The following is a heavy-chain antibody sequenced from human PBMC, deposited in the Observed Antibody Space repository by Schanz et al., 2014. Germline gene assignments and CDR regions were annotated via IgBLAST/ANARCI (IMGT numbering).Heavy chain of an antibody. J-gene: IGHJ4*02. CDR1: GGSISSYY. Sequence: QVQLQESGPGLVKPSETLSLTCTVSGGSISSYYWSWIRQPPGKGLEWIGFIYYRGNTNYNPSLRIRVPMSLDPSKNQFSLKLSSVPAADTAVYYCARRIWDGDYYYFDYWGQGTLVTVSS. CDR2: IYYRGNT. D-gene: IGHD4-17*01. CDR3: ARRIWDGDYYYFDY. V-gene: IGHV4-59*08.